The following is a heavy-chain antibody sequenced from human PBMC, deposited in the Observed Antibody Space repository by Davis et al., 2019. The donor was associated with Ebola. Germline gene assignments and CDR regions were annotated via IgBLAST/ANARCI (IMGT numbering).Heavy chain of an antibody. CDR1: GGTFSSYA. CDR2: IIPILGIA. V-gene: IGHV1-69*04. D-gene: IGHD3-9*01. CDR3: VKDQVILTGYTYYYYYYGMDV. Sequence: AASVKVSCKASGGTFSSYAISWVRQAPGQGLEWMGRIIPILGIANYAQKFQGRVTITADKSTSTAYMELSSLRSEDTAVYYCVKDQVILTGYTYYYYYYGMDVWGQGTTVTVSS. J-gene: IGHJ6*02.